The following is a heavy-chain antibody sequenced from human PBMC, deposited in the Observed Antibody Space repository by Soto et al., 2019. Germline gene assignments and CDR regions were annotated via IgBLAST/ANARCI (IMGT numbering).Heavy chain of an antibody. CDR1: GFTFSGSA. Sequence: EVQLVESGGGLVQPGASLKLSCAASGFTFSGSAIHWVRQASGKGLEWVGRIRTRADNYPTSYAASMKGRFTISRDDSKNMAYLQMNSLKTEDTAVYYCTGWDLGATHAFDIWGQGTMVTVSS. CDR3: TGWDLGATHAFDI. J-gene: IGHJ3*02. CDR2: IRTRADNYPT. D-gene: IGHD3-16*01. V-gene: IGHV3-73*01.